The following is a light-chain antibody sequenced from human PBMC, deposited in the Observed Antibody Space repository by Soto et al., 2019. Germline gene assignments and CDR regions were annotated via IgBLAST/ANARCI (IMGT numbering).Light chain of an antibody. CDR2: EGS. CDR3: CAHTGEHVV. J-gene: IGLJ2*01. Sequence: QSALTQPASVSGSPGQSITISCTGTSSDIGSYNFVSWYQQHVGKAPKLMTYEGSKRPSGVSDRFSASKSCNTASLTSSGLQAEDEADYSGCAHTGEHVVFGGGTQLTVL. CDR1: SSDIGSYNF. V-gene: IGLV2-23*01.